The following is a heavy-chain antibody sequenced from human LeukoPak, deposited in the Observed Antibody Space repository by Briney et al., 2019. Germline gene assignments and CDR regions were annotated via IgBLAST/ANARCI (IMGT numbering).Heavy chain of an antibody. V-gene: IGHV4-4*07. CDR3: ARAPHDYDFWSGYYLEDYYYYYMDV. Sequence: SETLSLTCTVPGGSISSYYWSWIRQPAGKGLEWIGRIYTSGSTNYNPSLKSRVTMSVDTSKNQFSLKLSSVTAADTAVYYCARAPHDYDFWSGYYLEDYYYYYMDVWGKGTTVTVSS. J-gene: IGHJ6*03. D-gene: IGHD3-3*01. CDR2: IYTSGST. CDR1: GGSISSYY.